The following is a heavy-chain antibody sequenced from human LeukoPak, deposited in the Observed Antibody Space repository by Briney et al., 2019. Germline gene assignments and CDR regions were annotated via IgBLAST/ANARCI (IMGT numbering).Heavy chain of an antibody. CDR3: ARAEYFASESFPAHY. CDR2: IYPADSDT. J-gene: IGHJ4*02. Sequence: GESLKISCKGSGYIFTNYRIGWVRQMPGKGLEWMGIIYPADSDTRYSPSFQGQVTISVDKSISTAYLQWSSLKASDTAIYYCARAEYFASESFPAHYWGQGSLVTVSS. D-gene: IGHD3-10*01. V-gene: IGHV5-51*01. CDR1: GYIFTNYR.